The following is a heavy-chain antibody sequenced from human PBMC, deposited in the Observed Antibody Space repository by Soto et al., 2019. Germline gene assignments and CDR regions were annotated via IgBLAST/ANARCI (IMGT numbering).Heavy chain of an antibody. D-gene: IGHD3-22*01. CDR1: GYTFTSYA. Sequence: ASVKVSCKASGYTFTSYAMHWVRQAPGQGLEWMGIINPSGGSTSYAQKFQGRVTMTRDTSTSTVYMELSSLRSEDTAVYYCATSEDYYDSSGYSVGYWGQGTLVTVSS. CDR2: INPSGGST. V-gene: IGHV1-46*01. J-gene: IGHJ4*02. CDR3: ATSEDYYDSSGYSVGY.